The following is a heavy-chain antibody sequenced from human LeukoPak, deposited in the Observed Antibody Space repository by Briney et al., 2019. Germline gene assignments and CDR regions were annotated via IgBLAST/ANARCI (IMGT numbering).Heavy chain of an antibody. CDR3: ARDSPGGGARRWFDP. V-gene: IGHV1-18*04. Sequence: EASVKVSCKASGYTFTGYYMHWVRQAPGQGLEWMGWISAYNGNTNYAQKLQGRVTMTTDTSTSTAYMELRSLRSDDTAVYYCARDSPGGGARRWFDPWGQGTLVTVSS. CDR1: GYTFTGYY. J-gene: IGHJ5*02. D-gene: IGHD6-25*01. CDR2: ISAYNGNT.